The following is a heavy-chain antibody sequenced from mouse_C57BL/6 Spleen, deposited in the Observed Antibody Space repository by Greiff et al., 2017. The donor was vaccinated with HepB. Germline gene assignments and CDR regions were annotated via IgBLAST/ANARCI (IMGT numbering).Heavy chain of an antibody. J-gene: IGHJ2*01. D-gene: IGHD1-3*01. Sequence: VQLQQSGAELARPGASVKMSCKASGYTFTSYTMHWVKQRPGQGLEWIGYINPSSGYTKYNQKFKDKATLTADKSSSTAYMQLSSLTSEDSAVYYCARGKLVVPLYFDYWGQGTTLTVSS. CDR1: GYTFTSYT. CDR2: INPSSGYT. CDR3: ARGKLVVPLYFDY. V-gene: IGHV1-4*01.